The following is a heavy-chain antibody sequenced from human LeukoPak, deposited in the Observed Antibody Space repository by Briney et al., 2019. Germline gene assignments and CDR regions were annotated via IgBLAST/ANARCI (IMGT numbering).Heavy chain of an antibody. J-gene: IGHJ4*02. V-gene: IGHV1-18*01. D-gene: IGHD3-3*01. Sequence: SVKVSCKASVATFTTYGISWVRQAPGQGLGGMGWISAYNCKTNYAQKHQGRVTMATDTSTSTAYMELRSLRSDDTAVYYCARDYQSSWRITIFGVVIGRTFDYWGQGTLVTVSS. CDR3: ARDYQSSWRITIFGVVIGRTFDY. CDR1: VATFTTYG. CDR2: ISAYNCKT.